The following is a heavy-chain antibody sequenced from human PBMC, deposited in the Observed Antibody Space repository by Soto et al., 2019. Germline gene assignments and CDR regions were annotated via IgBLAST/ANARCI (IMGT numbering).Heavy chain of an antibody. D-gene: IGHD6-19*01. Sequence: QVQLVQSGAEVKKPGSSVKVSCKASGGTFSSYAISWVRQAPGQGLEWMGGIIPIFGTANYAQKFQGRVTITADDSTSTAYMELSRLRSEDTAVYYCARRRITVAGSPDYYYYYGMDVWGQGTTVTVSS. J-gene: IGHJ6*02. V-gene: IGHV1-69*01. CDR2: IIPIFGTA. CDR3: ARRRITVAGSPDYYYYYGMDV. CDR1: GGTFSSYA.